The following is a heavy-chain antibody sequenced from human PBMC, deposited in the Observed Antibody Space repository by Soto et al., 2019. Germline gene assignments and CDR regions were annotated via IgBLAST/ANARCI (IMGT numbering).Heavy chain of an antibody. V-gene: IGHV3-7*01. D-gene: IGHD2-15*01. J-gene: IGHJ3*02. Sequence: GGSLRLSCAASGFTFSSYWMSWVRQAPGKGLEWVANIKQDGSEKYYVDSVKGRFTISRDNAKNSLYLQMNSLRAEDTAVYYCAREGEDIVVVVAATPEGEDAFDIWGQGTMVTVSS. CDR1: GFTFSSYW. CDR2: IKQDGSEK. CDR3: AREGEDIVVVVAATPEGEDAFDI.